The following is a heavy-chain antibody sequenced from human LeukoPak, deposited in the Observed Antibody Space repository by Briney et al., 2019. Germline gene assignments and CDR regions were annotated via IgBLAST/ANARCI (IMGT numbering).Heavy chain of an antibody. CDR2: ISYDGDNK. D-gene: IGHD5-18*01. CDR3: AKPRGNNYGAGYYFDY. Sequence: GGSLRLSCAPPGFTFSNFGMHWVRQAPGKGLEWVAMISYDGDNKYYADYVKGRFTISRDNSKNTLYLQMNSLRAEDTAVYHCAKPRGNNYGAGYYFDYWGQGTLVTVSS. CDR1: GFTFSNFG. J-gene: IGHJ4*02. V-gene: IGHV3-30*18.